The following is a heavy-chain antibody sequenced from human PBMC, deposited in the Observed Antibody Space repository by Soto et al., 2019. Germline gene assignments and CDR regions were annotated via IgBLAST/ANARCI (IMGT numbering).Heavy chain of an antibody. J-gene: IGHJ3*02. CDR3: ARLQHPEWHSSGWSGAFDI. V-gene: IGHV1-18*01. D-gene: IGHD6-19*01. CDR2: ISAYNGNT. CDR1: GYTFTSYG. Sequence: ASVKVSCKASGYTFTSYGISWVRQAPGQGLEWMGWISAYNGNTNYAQKLQGRVTMTTDTSTSTAYMELRSLRSDDTAVYYCARLQHPEWHSSGWSGAFDIWGQGTMVTVSS.